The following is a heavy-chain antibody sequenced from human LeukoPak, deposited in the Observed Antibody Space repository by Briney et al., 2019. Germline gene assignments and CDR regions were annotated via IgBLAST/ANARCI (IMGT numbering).Heavy chain of an antibody. J-gene: IGHJ4*02. V-gene: IGHV1-2*02. D-gene: IGHD6-25*01. CDR1: GYTFTGYY. CDR3: AKEYPRIAAAGHQKKPPDH. CDR2: INPNSGGT. Sequence: ASVKVSCKASGYTFTGYYMHWVRQAPGQGLEWMGWINPNSGGTNLAQKFEGRVTMTRDTSISTVYMDLTRLISDDTAVYYCAKEYPRIAAAGHQKKPPDHWGQGNLVHVST.